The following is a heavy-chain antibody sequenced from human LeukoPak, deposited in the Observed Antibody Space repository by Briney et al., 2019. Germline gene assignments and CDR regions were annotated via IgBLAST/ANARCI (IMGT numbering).Heavy chain of an antibody. Sequence: GGSLRLSCVASGFPFSSYWMTWVRQAPGKGLEWVANIKQDGSKKSYVDSVKGRFTISRDNAKNSLYLQMNSLRAEDTAIYYCTRVGYIDEGIDCWGQGTLVTVSS. D-gene: IGHD5-24*01. V-gene: IGHV3-7*04. CDR3: TRVGYIDEGIDC. CDR1: GFPFSSYW. J-gene: IGHJ4*02. CDR2: IKQDGSKK.